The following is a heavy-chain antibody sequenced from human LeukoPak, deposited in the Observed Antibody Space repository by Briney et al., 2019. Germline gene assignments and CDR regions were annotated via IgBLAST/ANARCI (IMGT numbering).Heavy chain of an antibody. V-gene: IGHV3-7*04. CDR2: IKQDGSEK. Sequence: GGSLTLSCAASGFTFSSYWMIWVRQAPGKGLEWVANIKQDGSEKYYVDSVKGRFTITRDNAKNSLYLQMNSLRAEDTAVYYCARDSSGWSPGVDYWGQGTLVTVSS. CDR3: ARDSSGWSPGVDY. J-gene: IGHJ4*02. D-gene: IGHD6-19*01. CDR1: GFTFSSYW.